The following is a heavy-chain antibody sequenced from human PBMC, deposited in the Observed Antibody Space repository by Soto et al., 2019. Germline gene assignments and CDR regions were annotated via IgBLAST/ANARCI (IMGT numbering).Heavy chain of an antibody. V-gene: IGHV4-59*01. D-gene: IGHD3-3*01. CDR3: ARESKYYDFWSGYHDY. J-gene: IGHJ4*02. CDR1: GSSISSYY. CDR2: IYYSGST. Sequence: SETLSLTCTVSGSSISSYYWSWIRQPPGKGLEWIGYIYYSGSTNYNPSLKSRVTISVDTSKNQFSLKLSSVTAADTAVYYCARESKYYDFWSGYHDYWGQGTLVTVSS.